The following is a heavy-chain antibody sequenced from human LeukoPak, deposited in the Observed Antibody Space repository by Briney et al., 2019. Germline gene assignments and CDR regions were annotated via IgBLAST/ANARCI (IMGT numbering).Heavy chain of an antibody. Sequence: GGSLRLSCAASGFTFSSYWMHWVRQAPGKGLVWVSRINSDGSSTSYADSVKGRFTISRDNAKNTLYLQMNSLRAEDTAVYYCARVKRQYYFDYWGQGTLVTVSS. CDR2: INSDGSST. CDR1: GFTFSSYW. V-gene: IGHV3-74*01. CDR3: ARVKRQYYFDY. J-gene: IGHJ4*02.